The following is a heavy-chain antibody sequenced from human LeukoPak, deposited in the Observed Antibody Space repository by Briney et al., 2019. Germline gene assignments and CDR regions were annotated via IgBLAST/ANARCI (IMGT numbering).Heavy chain of an antibody. V-gene: IGHV4-34*01. CDR1: GGSFSGYY. J-gene: IGHJ5*02. CDR2: LNHSGST. D-gene: IGHD3-10*01. CDR3: ARIETSTYYYGSGSYPDR. Sequence: SETPSLTCAVYGGSFSGYYWSWIRQPPGKGLEWIGELNHSGSTNYNPSLKSRVTISVDTSKNQFSLKLSSVTAADTAVYYCARIETSTYYYGSGSYPDRWGQGTLVTVSS.